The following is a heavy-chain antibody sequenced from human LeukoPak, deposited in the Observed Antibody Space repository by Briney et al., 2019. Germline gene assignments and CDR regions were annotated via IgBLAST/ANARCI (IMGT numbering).Heavy chain of an antibody. J-gene: IGHJ6*02. D-gene: IGHD3-9*01. Sequence: PGGSLRLSCAASGFTFSSYAMHWVRQAPGKGLEWVAVISYDGSNKYYADSVKGRFTISRDSSKNTLYLQMNSLRAEDTAVYYCARLYYDILTGSDGYGMDVWGQGTTVTVSS. V-gene: IGHV3-30-3*01. CDR3: ARLYYDILTGSDGYGMDV. CDR1: GFTFSSYA. CDR2: ISYDGSNK.